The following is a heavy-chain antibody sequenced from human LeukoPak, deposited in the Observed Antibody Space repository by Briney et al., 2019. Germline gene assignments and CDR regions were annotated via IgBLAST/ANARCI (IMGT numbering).Heavy chain of an antibody. Sequence: GGSLRLSCAASGFTFNNYAMSWVRQAPGKGLEWVSAISGSGGSTYYADSVKGRFTISRDNSKNTLYLQMHSLRAEDTAVYYCAKETSITGAGDFWGQGALVTVSS. J-gene: IGHJ4*02. CDR2: ISGSGGST. D-gene: IGHD1-20*01. CDR1: GFTFNNYA. V-gene: IGHV3-23*01. CDR3: AKETSITGAGDF.